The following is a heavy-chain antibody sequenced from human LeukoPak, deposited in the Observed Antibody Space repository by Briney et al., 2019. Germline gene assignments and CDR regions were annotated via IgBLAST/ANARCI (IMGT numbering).Heavy chain of an antibody. CDR3: TTYGSGRKFDY. Sequence: GGSLRLSCAASGFTFSDAWMSWVRQTPGKGLEWVGRIESKTDGGTTDYGAPVKGRFTISRDDSTNTLYLQMNSLKSEDTAVYYCTTYGSGRKFDYWGQGILVTVSS. CDR2: IESKTDGGTT. D-gene: IGHD3-10*01. J-gene: IGHJ4*02. V-gene: IGHV3-15*04. CDR1: GFTFSDAW.